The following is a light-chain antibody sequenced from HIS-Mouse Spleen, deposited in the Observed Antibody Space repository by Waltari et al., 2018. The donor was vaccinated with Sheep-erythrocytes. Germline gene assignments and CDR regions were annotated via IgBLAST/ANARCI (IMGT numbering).Light chain of an antibody. J-gene: IGKJ4*01. CDR3: QQSYSTPPT. CDR2: AAS. V-gene: IGKV1-39*01. Sequence: IQMTQSPSYVSASAEDRVTITCRESQSISSYLNWYQQKPGKAPKLLIYAASSLQSGVPSRFSGSGSGTDFTLTISSLQPEDFATYYCQQSYSTPPTFGGGTKVEIK. CDR1: QSISSY.